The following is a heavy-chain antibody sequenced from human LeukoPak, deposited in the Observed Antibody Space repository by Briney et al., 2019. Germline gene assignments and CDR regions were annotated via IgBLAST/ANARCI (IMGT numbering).Heavy chain of an antibody. V-gene: IGHV4-59*01. CDR2: IYYSGNT. CDR1: GGSISSYY. CDR3: ARASHILTGYPRLNYFDF. D-gene: IGHD3-9*01. Sequence: PSETLSLTCTVSGGSISSYYWSWIRQPPGKGLEWIASIYYSGNTNYNPSLKSRVTISVDTSKSQFSLRLNSVTAADTAVYFCARASHILTGYPRLNYFDFWGQGILVTVSS. J-gene: IGHJ4*02.